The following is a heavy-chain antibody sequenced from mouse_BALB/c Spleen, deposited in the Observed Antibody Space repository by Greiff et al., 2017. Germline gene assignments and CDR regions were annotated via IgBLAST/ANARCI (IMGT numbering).Heavy chain of an antibody. CDR2: ISSGGST. CDR1: GFTFSSYA. J-gene: IGHJ3*01. Sequence: EVKLVESGGGLVKPGGSLKLSCAASGFTFSSYAMSWVRQTPEKRLEWVASISSGGSTYYPDSVKGRFTISRDNARNILYLQMSSLRSEDTAMYYCARGDRYEGWFAYWGQGTLVTVSA. D-gene: IGHD2-14*01. CDR3: ARGDRYEGWFAY. V-gene: IGHV5-6-5*01.